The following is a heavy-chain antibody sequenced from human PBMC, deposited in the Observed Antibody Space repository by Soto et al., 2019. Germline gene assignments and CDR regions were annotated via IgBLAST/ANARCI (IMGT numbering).Heavy chain of an antibody. CDR2: INPNSGGT. V-gene: IGHV1-2*02. J-gene: IGHJ4*02. D-gene: IGHD1-1*01. CDR3: AREPATAKPEGVDF. Sequence: ASVKVSCKASGYTFSDYYIHWVRQAPGQGLEWMGWINPNSGGTKYAPKFQGGVTMTRDTSIATAYMELSRLRSGDTAVYYCAREPATAKPEGVDFWGQGTLVTVSS. CDR1: GYTFSDYY.